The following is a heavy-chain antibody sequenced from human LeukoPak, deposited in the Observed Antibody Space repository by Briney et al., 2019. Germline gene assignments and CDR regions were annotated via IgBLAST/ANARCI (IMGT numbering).Heavy chain of an antibody. D-gene: IGHD2-15*01. Sequence: GESLKISCKGSGYSFTNYWIGWVRQMPGKGLEWMGIIYPGGSDTRYSPSFQGQVTFSADKSISTTYLQWSSMKASDTAMYYCARLPGYCTGGSCYFDYWGQGTLVTVSS. CDR1: GYSFTNYW. J-gene: IGHJ4*02. V-gene: IGHV5-51*01. CDR3: ARLPGYCTGGSCYFDY. CDR2: IYPGGSDT.